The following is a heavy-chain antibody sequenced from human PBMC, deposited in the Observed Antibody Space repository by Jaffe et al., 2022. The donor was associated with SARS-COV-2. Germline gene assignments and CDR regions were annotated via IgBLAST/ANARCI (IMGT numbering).Heavy chain of an antibody. J-gene: IGHJ4*02. D-gene: IGHD3-10*01. V-gene: IGHV3-30-3*01. CDR3: ARGGSIRPDYYFDY. Sequence: QVQLVESGGGVVQPGRSLRLSCAASGFTFSSYAMHWVRQAPGKGLEWVAVISYDGSNKYYADSVKGRFTISRDNSKNTLYLQMNSLRAEDTAVYYCARGGSIRPDYYFDYWGQGTLVTVSS. CDR2: ISYDGSNK. CDR1: GFTFSSYA.